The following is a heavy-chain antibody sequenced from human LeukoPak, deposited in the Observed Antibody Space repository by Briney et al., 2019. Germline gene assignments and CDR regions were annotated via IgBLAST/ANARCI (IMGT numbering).Heavy chain of an antibody. Sequence: GRSLRLSCTAPGITFSNYAMHWVRQAPGEGLEWVTVISNDGSVKYYADSVKGRFTISRDNSKNTLYLQMNSLRAEDTAVYYCARDRPPSRSNRYYYYGMDVWGQGTTVTVS. J-gene: IGHJ6*02. CDR1: GITFSNYA. CDR2: ISNDGSVK. V-gene: IGHV3-30*14. CDR3: ARDRPPSRSNRYYYYGMDV.